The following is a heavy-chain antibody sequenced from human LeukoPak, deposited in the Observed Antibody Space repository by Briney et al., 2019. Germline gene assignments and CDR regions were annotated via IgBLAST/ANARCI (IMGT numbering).Heavy chain of an antibody. J-gene: IGHJ4*02. CDR1: GFTFSSYG. CDR3: ANRLEYCSTNNCYPKH. D-gene: IGHD2-2*01. CDR2: IWYDGTKK. V-gene: IGHV3-33*06. Sequence: PGGSLRLTCAVSGFTFSSYGMHWVREAPGKGLGWVALIWYDGTKKYYADSVKGRFTISRDNSKKTLYLQMNSLRAEARAVYYCANRLEYCSTNNCYPKHWGQGTLVTVSS.